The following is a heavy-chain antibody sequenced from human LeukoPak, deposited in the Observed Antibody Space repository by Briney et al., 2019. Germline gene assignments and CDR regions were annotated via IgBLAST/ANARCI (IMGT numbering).Heavy chain of an antibody. CDR1: GFTFSSYG. CDR3: AKDGHLLVAAGLRGYFDY. Sequence: GGSLRLSCAASGFTFSSYGMHWVRQAPGKGLEWVAFIRYDGSNKYYADSVKGRFTISRDNSKNTLYLQMNSLRAEDTAVYYCAKDGHLLVAAGLRGYFDYWGQGTLVTVSS. J-gene: IGHJ4*02. D-gene: IGHD2-15*01. V-gene: IGHV3-30*02. CDR2: IRYDGSNK.